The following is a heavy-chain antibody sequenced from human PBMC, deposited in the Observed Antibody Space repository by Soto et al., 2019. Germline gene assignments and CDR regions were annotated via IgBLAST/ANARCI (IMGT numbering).Heavy chain of an antibody. J-gene: IGHJ5*02. V-gene: IGHV3-7*01. CDR2: IKEDGSEK. CDR1: GFTFSSYW. Sequence: EVQVVESGGGLVQPGGSLRLSCAASGFTFSSYWMSWVRQAPGKGLEWVANIKEDGSEKYYVDSVKGRLTISRDNAKNSLYLQMNSLRAEGTAVYYCVRGPRKGWFDLWGQGTLVTVSS. CDR3: VRGPRKGWFDL.